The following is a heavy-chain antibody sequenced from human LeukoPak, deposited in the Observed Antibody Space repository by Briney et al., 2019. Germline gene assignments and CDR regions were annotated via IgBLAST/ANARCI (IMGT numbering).Heavy chain of an antibody. CDR3: ATVRRGFGESSKYYSYYYMDA. J-gene: IGHJ6*03. CDR2: IYYSGST. Sequence: PSETLSLTCTVSGCSISSSSYYWGLLRQPPRKGLEWIGSIYYSGSTYYNPSLKSRVTISVDTSKNQFSLNLSSVTAADTAVYYCATVRRGFGESSKYYSYYYMDAWGKGTTVTISS. V-gene: IGHV4-39*01. CDR1: GCSISSSSYY. D-gene: IGHD3-10*01.